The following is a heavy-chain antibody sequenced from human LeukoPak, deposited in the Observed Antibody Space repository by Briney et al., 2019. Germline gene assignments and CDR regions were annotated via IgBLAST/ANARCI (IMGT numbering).Heavy chain of an antibody. D-gene: IGHD1-26*01. J-gene: IGHJ5*02. CDR2: INHSGST. V-gene: IGHV4-34*01. Sequence: PSETLSLTCAVYGGSFSGYYWSWIRQPPGKGLEWIGEINHSGSTNYNPSLKSRVTISVDTSKNQFSLKLSSVTAADTAVYYCARAGSKRKYNWFDPWGQGTLVTVSS. CDR1: GGSFSGYY. CDR3: ARAGSKRKYNWFDP.